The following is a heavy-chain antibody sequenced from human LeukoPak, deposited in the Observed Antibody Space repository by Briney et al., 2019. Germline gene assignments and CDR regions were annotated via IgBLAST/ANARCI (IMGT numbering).Heavy chain of an antibody. CDR1: GGSISSYY. J-gene: IGHJ4*02. Sequence: PSETLSLTCSVSGGSISSYYWSWVRQPAGKGLDWIGRIYSSGSTNYNPSLNSRVTMSVDTSNNQFSLRLASVTAADTAVYYCARGTTAAAGIFDCWGQGTLVTVSS. CDR2: IYSSGST. D-gene: IGHD6-13*01. CDR3: ARGTTAAAGIFDC. V-gene: IGHV4-4*07.